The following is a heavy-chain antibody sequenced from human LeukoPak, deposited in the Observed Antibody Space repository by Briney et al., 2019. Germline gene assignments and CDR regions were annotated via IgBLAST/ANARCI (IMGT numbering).Heavy chain of an antibody. CDR3: AREFIMITFGGFDAFDI. V-gene: IGHV4-59*01. D-gene: IGHD3-16*01. CDR1: GGSISSYY. CDR2: IYYSGST. J-gene: IGHJ3*02. Sequence: SETLSLTCTVSGGSISSYYWSWIRQPPGKGLEWIGYIYYSGSTNYNPSLKSRVTISVDTSKNQFSLKLSSVTAADTAVYYCAREFIMITFGGFDAFDIWGQGTMVTVSS.